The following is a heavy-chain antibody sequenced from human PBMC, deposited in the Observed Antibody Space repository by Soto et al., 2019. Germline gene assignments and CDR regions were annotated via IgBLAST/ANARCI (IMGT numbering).Heavy chain of an antibody. V-gene: IGHV3-21*01. Sequence: KPGGSLRLSCGASGFTFSSFSMNWVRQAPGKGLEWVSSISSSSSYIFYADSVKGRFTISRDNAKNSLYLQMNSLRAEDTAVYYCTSRYYYDSSFYYPFEHWGQGTLVTVSS. J-gene: IGHJ4*02. CDR1: GFTFSSFS. CDR3: TSRYYYDSSFYYPFEH. D-gene: IGHD3-22*01. CDR2: ISSSSSYI.